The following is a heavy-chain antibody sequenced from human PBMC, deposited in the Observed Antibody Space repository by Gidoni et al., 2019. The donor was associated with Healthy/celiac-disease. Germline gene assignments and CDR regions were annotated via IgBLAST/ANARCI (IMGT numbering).Heavy chain of an antibody. CDR1: GFTFRCSA. Sequence: EVQLVESGGGLVQPEGSLKLSCAASGFTFRCSAMHWVRQASGKGLEWVGRIRSKANSYATAYAASVKGRFTISRDDSKNTAYLQMNSLKTEDTAVYYCTRRNSYGVTPNVNWGQGTLVTVSS. V-gene: IGHV3-73*01. J-gene: IGHJ4*02. CDR2: IRSKANSYAT. D-gene: IGHD5-18*01. CDR3: TRRNSYGVTPNVN.